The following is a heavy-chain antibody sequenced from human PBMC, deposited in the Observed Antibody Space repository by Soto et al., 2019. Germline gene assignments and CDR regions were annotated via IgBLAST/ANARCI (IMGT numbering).Heavy chain of an antibody. D-gene: IGHD6-19*01. J-gene: IGHJ6*02. CDR1: GDRVSSDSAA. V-gene: IGHV6-1*01. CDR3: TRDPLRAVGYYYFSGMDV. Sequence: SPTLSLTCAISGDRVSSDSAAWNWIRQSPSRGLEWLGRTYHRSKWYNDYALSVKSRITINVDTIKNQLSLQLNSVSPEDTAVYYCTRDPLRAVGYYYFSGMDVWSQGTTVTVS. CDR2: TYHRSKWYN.